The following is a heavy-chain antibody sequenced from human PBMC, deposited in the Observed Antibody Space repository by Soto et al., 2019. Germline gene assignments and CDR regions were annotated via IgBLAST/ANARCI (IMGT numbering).Heavy chain of an antibody. CDR2: TGATGRTT. CDR3: ATVHNTSRSFDY. D-gene: IGHD1-20*01. Sequence: GGSLRLSCAASGFTFSNYGMSWVRQAPGKGLEWVSTTGATGRTTYYADSVKGRFTVSRDNSKNTLDLQMSNLRAEDTAVYYCATVHNTSRSFDYWGQGTLVTVSS. CDR1: GFTFSNYG. V-gene: IGHV3-23*01. J-gene: IGHJ4*02.